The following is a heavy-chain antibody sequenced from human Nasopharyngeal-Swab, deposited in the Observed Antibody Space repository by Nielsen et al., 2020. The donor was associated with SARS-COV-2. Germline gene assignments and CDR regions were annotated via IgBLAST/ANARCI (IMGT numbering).Heavy chain of an antibody. CDR2: IWYDGSNK. V-gene: IGHV3-33*01. D-gene: IGHD3-10*01. Sequence: WIRQPPGKGLEWVAVIWYDGSNKYYADSVKGRFTISRDNSKNTLYLQTNSLRAEDTAVYYCARDYYGSGKGWFDPWGQGTLATVSS. CDR3: ARDYYGSGKGWFDP. J-gene: IGHJ5*02.